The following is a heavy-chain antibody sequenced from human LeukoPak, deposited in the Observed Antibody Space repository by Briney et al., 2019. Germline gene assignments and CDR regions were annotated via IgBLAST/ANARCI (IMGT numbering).Heavy chain of an antibody. Sequence: GASVKVSCKTSGYTFTSYDISWVRQAPGQGLEWMGWISAYNGNTTYAQKFQGRVTMTTDTSTSTAYMELRSLRSDDTAVYYCARDICSGDRCYPYYFDYWGQGALVTVSS. CDR1: GYTFTSYD. V-gene: IGHV1-18*01. CDR3: ARDICSGDRCYPYYFDY. D-gene: IGHD2-15*01. J-gene: IGHJ4*02. CDR2: ISAYNGNT.